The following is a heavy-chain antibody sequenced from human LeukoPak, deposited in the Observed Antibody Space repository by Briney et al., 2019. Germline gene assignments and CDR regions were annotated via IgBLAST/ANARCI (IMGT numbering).Heavy chain of an antibody. D-gene: IGHD5-24*01. J-gene: IGHJ4*02. CDR3: ARDGDGLKPLDY. Sequence: GGSLRLSCAASGFSFSSYSMNWVRQAPGKGLEWVSSISSSCSDIYYADSVKGRFTISRDNAKNSLYLQMNSLRAEDTALYYCARDGDGLKPLDYWGQGTLVIVSS. CDR1: GFSFSSYS. V-gene: IGHV3-21*01. CDR2: ISSSCSDI.